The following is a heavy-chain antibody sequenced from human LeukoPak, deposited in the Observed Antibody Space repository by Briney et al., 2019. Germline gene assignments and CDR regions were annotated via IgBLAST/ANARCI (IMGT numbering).Heavy chain of an antibody. D-gene: IGHD6-13*01. CDR3: ARLAYTSSWYWIDY. Sequence: SETLSLTCTVSGGSISSYYWSWIRQPPGKGLEWIGYIYYSGNTNYNPSLKSRVTISVDTSKNQFSLKLSSVTAADTAVYYCARLAYTSSWYWIDYWGQGTLVTVSS. CDR1: GGSISSYY. V-gene: IGHV4-59*08. CDR2: IYYSGNT. J-gene: IGHJ4*02.